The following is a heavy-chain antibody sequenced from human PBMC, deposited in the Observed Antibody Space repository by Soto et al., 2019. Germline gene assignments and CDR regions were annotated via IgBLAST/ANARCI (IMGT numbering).Heavy chain of an antibody. V-gene: IGHV1-2*04. CDR2: INPNSGGT. CDR3: ARYSVPITMVRGVRNLGKYYYADG. D-gene: IGHD3-10*01. CDR1: GYTFTGYY. J-gene: IGHJ6*03. Sequence: QVQLVQSGAEVKKPGASMKFSCKASGYTFTGYYMHWVRQAPGQGLEWIGWINPNSGGTNYAQKLQGWVTLTRDTPISTAYMELSRVRPDDTAVYDCARYSVPITMVRGVRNLGKYYYADGWGKGTTVTVS.